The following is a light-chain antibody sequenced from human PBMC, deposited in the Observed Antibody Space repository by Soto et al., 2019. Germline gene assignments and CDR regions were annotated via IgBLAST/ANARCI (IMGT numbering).Light chain of an antibody. J-gene: IGKJ5*01. CDR1: QSVSSSTY. Sequence: VLTQSPGTLSLSPGERATLSSRASQSVSSSTYLAWYQQKPGQAPRLLIYDASSRATGIPDRFSGSGSGTDFTLTISRLEPEDFALYYCQQYGSSPITFGQGTRLEIK. CDR2: DAS. V-gene: IGKV3-20*01. CDR3: QQYGSSPIT.